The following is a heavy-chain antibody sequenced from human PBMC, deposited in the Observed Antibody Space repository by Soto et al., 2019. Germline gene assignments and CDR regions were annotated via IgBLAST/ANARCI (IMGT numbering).Heavy chain of an antibody. CDR1: GFTFSSFW. CDR3: ARDVAADYYYYGMDV. Sequence: PGRSLRLSCAASGFTFSSFWMSWVRQAPGKGLEWVANIKQDGSEKYYVDSVKGRFTISRDNAKNSLYLQMNSLRAEDTAVYYCARDVAADYYYYGMDVWGQGTTVTSP. V-gene: IGHV3-7*01. CDR2: IKQDGSEK. J-gene: IGHJ6*02. D-gene: IGHD6-13*01.